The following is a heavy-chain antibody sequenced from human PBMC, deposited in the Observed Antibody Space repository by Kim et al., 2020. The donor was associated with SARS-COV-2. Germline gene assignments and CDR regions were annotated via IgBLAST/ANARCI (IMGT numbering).Heavy chain of an antibody. V-gene: IGHV4-34*01. CDR1: GGSFSGYY. Sequence: SETLSLTCAVYGGSFSGYYWSWIRQPPGKGLEWIGEINHSGSTNYNPSLKSRVTISVDTSKNQFSLKLSSVTAADTAVYYCARGYMVRGVMPRGYFDYWGQGTLVTVSS. CDR3: ARGYMVRGVMPRGYFDY. CDR2: INHSGST. J-gene: IGHJ4*02. D-gene: IGHD3-10*01.